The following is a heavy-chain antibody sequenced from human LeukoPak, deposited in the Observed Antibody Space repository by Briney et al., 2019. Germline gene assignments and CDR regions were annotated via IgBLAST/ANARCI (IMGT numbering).Heavy chain of an antibody. D-gene: IGHD6-19*01. J-gene: IGHJ4*02. V-gene: IGHV3-23*01. Sequence: PGGSLRLSCAASGFTFNNYAMSWVRQAPGKGLEWVSVISGSGGSTYFADSVKGRFTIPRDNSKNTLYLQMNSLRVEDTAVYYCAKSASGWFVDYWGQGTLVTVSP. CDR3: AKSASGWFVDY. CDR1: GFTFNNYA. CDR2: ISGSGGST.